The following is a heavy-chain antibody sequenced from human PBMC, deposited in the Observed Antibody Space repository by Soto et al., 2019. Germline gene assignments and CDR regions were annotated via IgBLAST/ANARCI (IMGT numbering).Heavy chain of an antibody. V-gene: IGHV4-4*02. CDR3: AREIVTAGGNNYFDP. CDR1: GGTVASSHW. Sequence: PSETLSLPCGVSGGTVASSHWWSWVRQSPGRGLGWIGNVYHTGDTNFNPSLQSRVTVSVDKSNGQFSLRLASGTAADTAVYFWAREIVTAGGNNYFDPWGPGTLVTVSS. CDR2: VYHTGDT. D-gene: IGHD2-21*02. J-gene: IGHJ5*02.